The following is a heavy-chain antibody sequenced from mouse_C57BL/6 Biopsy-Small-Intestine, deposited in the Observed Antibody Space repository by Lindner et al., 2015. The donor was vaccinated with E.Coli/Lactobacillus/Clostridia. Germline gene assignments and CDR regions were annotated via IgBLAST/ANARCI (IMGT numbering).Heavy chain of an antibody. V-gene: IGHV1-83*01. Sequence: SVKVSCKVSGYTLTELSMHWVRQAPGKGLEWMGGFDPEGGETLFAQNFQGRVTMTADTSSDTAYMELSSLRSEDSAVYYCATVPISFIRGLIVYFDYWGQGTLVTVSS. D-gene: IGHD1-2*01. CDR1: GYTLTELS. J-gene: IGHJ2*02. CDR3: ATVPISFIRGLIVYFDY. CDR2: FDPEGGET.